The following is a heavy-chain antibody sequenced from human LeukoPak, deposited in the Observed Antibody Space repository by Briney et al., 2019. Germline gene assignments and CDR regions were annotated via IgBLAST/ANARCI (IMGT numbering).Heavy chain of an antibody. CDR1: GYTFTFYY. V-gene: IGHV1-2*02. CDR3: VRESTGDLSFDH. D-gene: IGHD3-10*01. Sequence: ASVTVSCTSSGYTFTFYYMHWVRQAPGQGLEWMGWINPNGGGTNYAQKFLGRVTMTRDMSISTGYMELSSMRSDDTAVYYCVRESTGDLSFDHWGQGTLVTVSS. CDR2: INPNGGGT. J-gene: IGHJ4*02.